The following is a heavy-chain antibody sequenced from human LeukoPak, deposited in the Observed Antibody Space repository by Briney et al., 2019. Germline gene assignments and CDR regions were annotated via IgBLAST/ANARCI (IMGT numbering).Heavy chain of an antibody. V-gene: IGHV1-2*02. CDR2: INPVSGGT. CDR3: ARVASAVYSDY. J-gene: IGHJ4*02. Sequence: ASVKVSCKASGYTFTGYYIHWVRQAPGQGLEWMGWINPVSGGTNYAQNFQGRVTMTRDTSISTAYMELNRLRSDDTAVYYCARVASAVYSDYWGQGTLVTVSS. CDR1: GYTFTGYY.